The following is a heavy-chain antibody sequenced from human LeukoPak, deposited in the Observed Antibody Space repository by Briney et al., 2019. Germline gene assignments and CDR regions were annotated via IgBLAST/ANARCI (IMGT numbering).Heavy chain of an antibody. CDR1: GGSISSYY. V-gene: IGHV4-59*01. CDR3: ARHMVRGVIPYYMDV. J-gene: IGHJ6*03. Sequence: KPSETLSLTCTVSGGSISSYYWSWIRQPPGKGLEWIGYIYYSGSTNYNPSLKSRVTISVDTSKNQFSLKLSSVTAADTAVYYCARHMVRGVIPYYMDVWGKGTTVTVSS. CDR2: IYYSGST. D-gene: IGHD3-10*01.